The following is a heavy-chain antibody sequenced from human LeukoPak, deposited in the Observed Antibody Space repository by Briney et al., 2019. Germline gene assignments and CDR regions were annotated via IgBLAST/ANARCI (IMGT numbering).Heavy chain of an antibody. D-gene: IGHD1-26*01. J-gene: IGHJ4*02. CDR2: IYYSGST. Sequence: SETLALTCTVSGGSISSYYWSWIRQPPGKGLEWIGYIYYSGSTNYNPSLKSRVTISVDTSKNQFSLKLSSVTAADTAVYFCAREAGRYGLDYWGQGTLVTVSS. CDR3: AREAGRYGLDY. V-gene: IGHV4-59*01. CDR1: GGSISSYY.